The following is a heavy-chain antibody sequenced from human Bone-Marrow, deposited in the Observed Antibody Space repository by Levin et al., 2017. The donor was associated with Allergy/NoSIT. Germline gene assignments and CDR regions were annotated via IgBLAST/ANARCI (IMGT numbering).Heavy chain of an antibody. CDR2: LSSDGSYK. J-gene: IGHJ6*02. CDR3: AKEAVEVDYYDNSGYGMDV. V-gene: IGHV3-30*18. Sequence: HAGGSLRLSCAASGFTFSTSGMHWVRQAPGKGLEWVAVLSSDGSYKYYADSVKGRFTISKDNSKNTLYLQMNSLRAEDTAVYFCAKEAVEVDYYDNSGYGMDVWGQGTTVTVSS. CDR1: GFTFSTSG. D-gene: IGHD3-22*01.